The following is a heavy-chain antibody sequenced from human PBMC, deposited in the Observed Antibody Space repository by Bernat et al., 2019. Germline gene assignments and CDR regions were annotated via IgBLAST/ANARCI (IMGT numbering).Heavy chain of an antibody. CDR1: GSPSSSHG. V-gene: IGHV3-30*18. J-gene: IGHJ3*02. D-gene: IGHD2-15*01. Sequence: QVQLVELGGGVVQPGRSLSLPCAASGSPSSSHGMPWVRQAPGKGLEWLAVAPYDGRNKYCAASVRGRFTISRDNSKNTLYLQMNSLRAEDTAVYYCAKDVRYCSGGGCYWDASDIWGQGTMVTVSS. CDR3: AKDVRYCSGGGCYWDASDI. CDR2: APYDGRNK.